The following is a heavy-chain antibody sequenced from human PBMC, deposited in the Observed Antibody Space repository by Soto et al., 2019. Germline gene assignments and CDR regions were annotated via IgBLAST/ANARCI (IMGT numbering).Heavy chain of an antibody. CDR1: GFTFSSYA. Sequence: EVQLLESGGGLVQPGGSLGLSCAASGFTFSSYAMSWVRQAPGKGLEWVSAISGSGGSTYYADSVKGRFTISRDNSKNTLYLQMNSLRAEDTAVYYCALREMGCSGGSCYSLHYYYYYIDVSGKGTTVTVSS. J-gene: IGHJ6*03. V-gene: IGHV3-23*01. CDR2: ISGSGGST. CDR3: ALREMGCSGGSCYSLHYYYYYIDV. D-gene: IGHD2-15*01.